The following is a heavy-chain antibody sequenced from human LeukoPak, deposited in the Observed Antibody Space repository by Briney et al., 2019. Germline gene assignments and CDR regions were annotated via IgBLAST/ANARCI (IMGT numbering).Heavy chain of an antibody. D-gene: IGHD2-21*02. CDR2: VYHRGST. V-gene: IGHV4-38-2*02. Sequence: GSLRLSCAASEFTFSNYAMSWIRQPPGKGLEWIGRVYHRGSTVFNPSLKSRVSLSVDTSKNEFSLRMTSVSAADTAVYYCARDYCAGGACFGRWFDPWGQGTLVTVSS. CDR3: ARDYCAGGACFGRWFDP. J-gene: IGHJ5*02. CDR1: EFTFSNYA.